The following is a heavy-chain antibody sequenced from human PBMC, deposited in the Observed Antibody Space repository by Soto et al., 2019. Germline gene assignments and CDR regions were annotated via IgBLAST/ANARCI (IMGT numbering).Heavy chain of an antibody. V-gene: IGHV4-39*01. D-gene: IGHD3-10*01. CDR1: GGSISSSSYY. CDR3: ARRGYYGYAFDI. J-gene: IGHJ3*02. Sequence: QLQLQESGPGLVKPSETLSLTCTVSGGSISSSSYYWGWIRQPPGKGLEWIGSIYYSGSTYYNPSLKSRVTISVDTSKNQFSLKLSSVTAADTAVYYCARRGYYGYAFDIWGQGTMVTVSS. CDR2: IYYSGST.